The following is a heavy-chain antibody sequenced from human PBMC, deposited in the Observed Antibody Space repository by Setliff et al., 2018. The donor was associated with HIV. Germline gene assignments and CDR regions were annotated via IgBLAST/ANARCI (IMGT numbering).Heavy chain of an antibody. CDR1: GFTFTNAW. V-gene: IGHV3-23*01. Sequence: GGFLRLSCAASGFTFTNAWMSWVRQAPGKGLEWVSAISGSGGSTYYADSVKGRFTISRDNSKNTLYLQMSSLRAEDTAVHYCAKAQTLPIAAAGTGYWGQGTLVTVS. D-gene: IGHD6-13*01. J-gene: IGHJ4*02. CDR3: AKAQTLPIAAAGTGY. CDR2: ISGSGGST.